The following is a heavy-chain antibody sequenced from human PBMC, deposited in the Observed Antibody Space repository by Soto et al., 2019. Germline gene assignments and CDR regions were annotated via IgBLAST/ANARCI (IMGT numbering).Heavy chain of an antibody. Sequence: PWGSLRLSCAASGFTFTSYGMHWVRQAPGKGLEWVAVISYDGSNKYYADSVKGRFTISRDNSKNTLYLQMNSLKAEDTAVYYCGKGHGFGDTIYYFQYWGQGALVTVSS. D-gene: IGHD3-10*01. CDR2: ISYDGSNK. V-gene: IGHV3-30*18. J-gene: IGHJ4*02. CDR1: GFTFTSYG. CDR3: GKGHGFGDTIYYFQY.